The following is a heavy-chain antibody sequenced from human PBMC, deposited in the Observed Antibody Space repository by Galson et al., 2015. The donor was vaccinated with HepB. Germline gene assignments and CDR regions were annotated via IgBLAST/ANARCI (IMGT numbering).Heavy chain of an antibody. D-gene: IGHD3-3*01. V-gene: IGHV7-4-1*02. CDR3: ARSPLRFLDWLPYYDYYYMDV. CDR2: MNTNTGKP. CDR1: GYTFTDYV. Sequence: SVKVSCKASGYTFTDYVVNWVRQAPGQGLEWMGWMNTNTGKPTYAPGFAGRFVFSLDTSVTTAYLQISILETDDTAVYYCARSPLRFLDWLPYYDYYYMDVWGEGTPVTASS. J-gene: IGHJ6*03.